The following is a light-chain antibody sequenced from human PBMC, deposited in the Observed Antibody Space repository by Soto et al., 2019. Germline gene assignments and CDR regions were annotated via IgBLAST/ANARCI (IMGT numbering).Light chain of an antibody. Sequence: QSALTQPPSASGTPGQRVTISCSGSSSNVENNFLNWYRHLPGTAPKLLIYNDNQRPSGVPDRFSGSKSGNSASLAISGLHSDDEADYYCAAWDDSLTGLLFGGGTQLTVL. CDR1: SSNVENNF. V-gene: IGLV1-44*01. CDR3: AAWDDSLTGLL. CDR2: NDN. J-gene: IGLJ3*02.